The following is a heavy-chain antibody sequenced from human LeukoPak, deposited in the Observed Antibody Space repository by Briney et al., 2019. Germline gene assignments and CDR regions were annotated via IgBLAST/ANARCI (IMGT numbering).Heavy chain of an antibody. CDR2: ISGSGGST. CDR3: AKVPVVGATRAFDI. V-gene: IGHV3-23*01. CDR1: GFTFSSYG. Sequence: SGGTLRLSCAASGFTFSSYGMSWVRQAPGKGLEWVSAISGSGGSTYYADSVKGRFTISRDNSKNTLYLQMNSLRAEDTAVYYCAKVPVVGATRAFDIWGQGTMVTVSS. J-gene: IGHJ3*02. D-gene: IGHD1-26*01.